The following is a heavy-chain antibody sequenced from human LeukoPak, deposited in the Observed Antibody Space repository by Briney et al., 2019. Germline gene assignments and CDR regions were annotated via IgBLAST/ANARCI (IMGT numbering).Heavy chain of an antibody. J-gene: IGHJ4*02. CDR3: ARDTKWAGRFDY. CDR2: IYYSGST. D-gene: IGHD1-26*01. Sequence: PSETLSLTCTVSGGSISSSSYYWGWIRQPPGKGLEWIGSIYYSGSTYYNPSLKSRVTISVDTSKNQFSLKLSSVTAADTAVYYCARDTKWAGRFDYWGQGTLVTVSS. CDR1: GGSISSSSYY. V-gene: IGHV4-39*07.